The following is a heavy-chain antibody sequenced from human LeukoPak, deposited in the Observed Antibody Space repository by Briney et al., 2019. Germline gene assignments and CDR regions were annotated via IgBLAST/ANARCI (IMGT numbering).Heavy chain of an antibody. CDR1: GGSISSSSYY. Sequence: PSETLSLTCTVSGGSISSSSYYCGWIRQPPGKGLEWIGSIYYSGSTYYKPSLKSRVTISVDTSKNQFSLKLSSVTAADTAVYYCASYVVVVAATGYWGQGTLVTVSS. D-gene: IGHD2-15*01. J-gene: IGHJ4*02. CDR3: ASYVVVVAATGY. CDR2: IYYSGST. V-gene: IGHV4-39*01.